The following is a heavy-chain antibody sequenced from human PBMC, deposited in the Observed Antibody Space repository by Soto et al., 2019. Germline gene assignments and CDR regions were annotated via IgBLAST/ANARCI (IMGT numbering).Heavy chain of an antibody. V-gene: IGHV1-69*13. Sequence: SVKVSCKASGGTFSSYAISWVRQAPGQGLEWMGGIIPIFGTANYAQKFQGRVTITADESTSTAYMELSSLRSEDTAVYYCARDRVVEVVADYYYGMDVWGQGTTVTVSS. D-gene: IGHD2-15*01. CDR2: IIPIFGTA. CDR1: GGTFSSYA. CDR3: ARDRVVEVVADYYYGMDV. J-gene: IGHJ6*02.